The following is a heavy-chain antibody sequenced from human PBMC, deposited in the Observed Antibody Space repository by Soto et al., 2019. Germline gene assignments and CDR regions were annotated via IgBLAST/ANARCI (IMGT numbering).Heavy chain of an antibody. Sequence: QVQLQESGPGLVQPSETLSLTCTVSGGSINDGSYHWSWLRQHPGKGLEFIGYIFYTGSTYYNPSLETRVTMSADTSNNEFSLRLNSLTAADTAVYYCARLDYGDSAFDLWGRGTLVTVSS. J-gene: IGHJ4*02. D-gene: IGHD4-17*01. V-gene: IGHV4-31*03. CDR3: ARLDYGDSAFDL. CDR1: GGSINDGSYH. CDR2: IFYTGST.